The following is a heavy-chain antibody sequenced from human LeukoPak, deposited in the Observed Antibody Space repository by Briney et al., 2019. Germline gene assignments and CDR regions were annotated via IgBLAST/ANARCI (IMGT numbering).Heavy chain of an antibody. Sequence: PGESLQISCKGSGYSFTSQWIGWVRQLPGKGLEWMGIIYPGDSDSRYSPSFQGLVTISADKSINTAYLQWSSLKASDTAMYYCARQGSSWYGEFDYWGQGTLVTVSS. CDR1: GYSFTSQW. V-gene: IGHV5-51*01. CDR2: IYPGDSDS. CDR3: ARQGSSWYGEFDY. D-gene: IGHD6-13*01. J-gene: IGHJ4*02.